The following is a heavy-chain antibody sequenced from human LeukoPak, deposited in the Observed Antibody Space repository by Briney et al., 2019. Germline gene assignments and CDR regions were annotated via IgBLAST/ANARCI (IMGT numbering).Heavy chain of an antibody. V-gene: IGHV3-30*18. CDR3: AKVLSTLSSSSGLIDH. J-gene: IGHJ4*02. CDR1: GFTFSSCG. CDR2: ISYDGSHK. D-gene: IGHD6-19*01. Sequence: GGSLRLSCEASGFTFSSCGMHWVRQAPGKGLEWVALISYDGSHKYYADSVKGRFSISRDTSKNTLFLQMNSLRAEDTAIYYCAKVLSTLSSSSGLIDHWGQGTLVTVSS.